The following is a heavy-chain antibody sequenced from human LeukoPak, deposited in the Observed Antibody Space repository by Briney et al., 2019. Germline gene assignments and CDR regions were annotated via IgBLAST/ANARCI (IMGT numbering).Heavy chain of an antibody. CDR3: AKDHDYVWGSGLGAFDI. J-gene: IGHJ3*02. CDR2: INTDGSST. Sequence: GGSLRLSCAASGFTFSSYWMHWVRQAPGKGLGWVSRINTDGSSTTYADSVKGRFTISRDNAKNTLYLQMNSLSAEDTAVYYCAKDHDYVWGSGLGAFDIWGQGTMVTVSS. CDR1: GFTFSSYW. V-gene: IGHV3-74*01. D-gene: IGHD3-16*01.